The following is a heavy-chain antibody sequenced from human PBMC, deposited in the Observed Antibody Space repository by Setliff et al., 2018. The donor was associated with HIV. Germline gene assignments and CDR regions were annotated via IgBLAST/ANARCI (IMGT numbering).Heavy chain of an antibody. CDR2: IYPGDSDA. Sequence: GESLKISCKGSGYSFSSYWIGWVRQMPGKGLEWMGIIYPGDSDARYSPSSKGQVTISADKSTSTAYLQWSSLKASDTAIYYCARPTNYYYGMDVWGQGTTVTVSS. CDR1: GYSFSSYW. V-gene: IGHV5-51*01. J-gene: IGHJ6*02. CDR3: ARPTNYYYGMDV.